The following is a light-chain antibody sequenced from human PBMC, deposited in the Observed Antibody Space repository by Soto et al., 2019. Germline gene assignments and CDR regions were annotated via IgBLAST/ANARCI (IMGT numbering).Light chain of an antibody. CDR2: GDN. CDR3: ASWDNSLNGLYV. J-gene: IGLJ1*01. V-gene: IGLV1-44*01. CDR1: SSNIGSHP. Sequence: QSVLTQPPSASGTPGQRVSISCPGSSSNIGSHPVNWYQQLPGTAPKLLLYGDNQRPSGVPDRFSGSKSGTSASLAISGLQSEDEAHYYCASWDNSLNGLYVFGTGTKVTVL.